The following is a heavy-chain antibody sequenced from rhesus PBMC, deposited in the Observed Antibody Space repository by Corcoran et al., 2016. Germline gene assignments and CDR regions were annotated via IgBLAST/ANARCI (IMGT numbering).Heavy chain of an antibody. J-gene: IGHJ4*01. Sequence: EVQLVESGGGLVQPGGSLRLSCAASGFTFSDHYMDWVRQAPGKGLEWVSSIRGSSSSKYYPDSVKGRFTISRDNAKNTLYLQMNSPRAEDTAVYYCARGTYYFDYWGQGVLVTVSS. V-gene: IGHV3-37*01. CDR3: ARGTYYFDY. CDR2: IRGSSSSK. CDR1: GFTFSDHY.